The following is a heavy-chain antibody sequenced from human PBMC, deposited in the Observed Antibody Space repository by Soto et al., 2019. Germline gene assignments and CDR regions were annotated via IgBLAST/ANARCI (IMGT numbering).Heavy chain of an antibody. D-gene: IGHD1-26*01. CDR2: IYYSGTT. J-gene: IGHJ4*02. CDR1: GYSISSSNW. Sequence: PSETRSLTRAVSGYSISSSNWWGWIRQPPGKGLEWIGYIYYSGTTYYNPSLKSRVTKTVDTSKNQFSLKLTSVTAVAKAVYYCARREIQGPIDHWGQGTVVTVSS. V-gene: IGHV4-28*01. CDR3: ARREIQGPIDH.